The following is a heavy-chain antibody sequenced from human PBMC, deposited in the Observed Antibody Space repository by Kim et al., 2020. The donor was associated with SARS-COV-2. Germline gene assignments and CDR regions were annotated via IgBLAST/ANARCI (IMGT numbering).Heavy chain of an antibody. V-gene: IGHV1-2*02. J-gene: IGHJ4*02. CDR3: ARGLAVAGTLDAY. Sequence: YAQKFQGRVTMTRDTSISAAYMELSRLRSDDTAVYYCARGLAVAGTLDAYWGQGTLVTVSS. D-gene: IGHD6-19*01.